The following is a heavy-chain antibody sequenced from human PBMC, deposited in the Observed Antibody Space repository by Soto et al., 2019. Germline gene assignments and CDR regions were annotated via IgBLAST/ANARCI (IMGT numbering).Heavy chain of an antibody. CDR2: ISGNGVST. Sequence: LRLSCAASGFTFSSYALSWVRQAPGKGLQCVSSISGNGVSTYYADSVKGRFTISRDNSRNTLSLQMNSLRAEDTAVYYCAKVQGSGSGLYYFYYYGMDVWGQGTTVTVSS. CDR3: AKVQGSGSGLYYFYYYGMDV. CDR1: GFTFSSYA. V-gene: IGHV3-23*01. D-gene: IGHD3-10*01. J-gene: IGHJ6*02.